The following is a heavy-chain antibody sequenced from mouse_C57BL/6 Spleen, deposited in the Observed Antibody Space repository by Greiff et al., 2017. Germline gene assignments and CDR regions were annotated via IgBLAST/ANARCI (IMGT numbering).Heavy chain of an antibody. J-gene: IGHJ1*03. CDR3: TRRRDYDQELGWYFDV. CDR1: GYTFTSYW. V-gene: IGHV1-5*01. Sequence: EVQLKQSGTVLARPGASVKMSCKTSGYTFTSYWMHWVNQRPGQGLEWIGAIYPGNSETSYNQKFKGKAKLTAVTSARTAYMELSSLTNEDSAVYYCTRRRDYDQELGWYFDVWGTGTTVTVSS. D-gene: IGHD2-4*01. CDR2: IYPGNSET.